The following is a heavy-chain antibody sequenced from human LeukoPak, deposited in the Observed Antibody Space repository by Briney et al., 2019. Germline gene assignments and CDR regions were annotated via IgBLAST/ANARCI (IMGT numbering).Heavy chain of an antibody. CDR1: GGSISSYY. J-gene: IGHJ4*02. CDR3: ARPRERGYSYGYRI. Sequence: KSSETLSLTCTVSGGSISSYYWSWIRQPPGKGLEWIGYLSYNGSTNYNPFLKSRVTISVDTSKNQFSLKLSSVTAADTAVYYCARPRERGYSYGYRIWGQGTLVTVSS. CDR2: LSYNGST. D-gene: IGHD5-18*01. V-gene: IGHV4-59*12.